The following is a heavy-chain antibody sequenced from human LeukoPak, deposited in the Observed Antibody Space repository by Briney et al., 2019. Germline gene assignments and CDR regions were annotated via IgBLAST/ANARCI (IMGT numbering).Heavy chain of an antibody. CDR1: GFTVSSKY. V-gene: IGHV3-66*01. CDR3: AREFSCGGDCYANY. CDR2: IYSGGST. Sequence: GGSLRLSCAASGFTVSSKYMSWVRQAPGKGLEWVSVIYSGGSTYYADSVKGRFTISRDNSKNTLYLQMNSLRAEDTAVYYCAREFSCGGDCYANYWGQGTLVTVSS. J-gene: IGHJ4*02. D-gene: IGHD2-21*02.